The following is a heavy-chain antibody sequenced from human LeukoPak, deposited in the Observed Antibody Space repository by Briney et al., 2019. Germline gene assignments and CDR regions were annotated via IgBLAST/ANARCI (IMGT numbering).Heavy chain of an antibody. CDR2: IYTSGST. CDR1: GGSISSYF. CDR3: ARWVTYYYDSSGYPPPANFDY. J-gene: IGHJ4*02. Sequence: SETLSLTCTVSGGSISSYFWSWIRQPAGKGLEWIGRIYTSGSTNYNPSLKSRVTISVDTSKNQFSLKLSSVTAEDTAVYYCARWVTYYYDSSGYPPPANFDYWGQGTLVTVSS. D-gene: IGHD3-22*01. V-gene: IGHV4-4*07.